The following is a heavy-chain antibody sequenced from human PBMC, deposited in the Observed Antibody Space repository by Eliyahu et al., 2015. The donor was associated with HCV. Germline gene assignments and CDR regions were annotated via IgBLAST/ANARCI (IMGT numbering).Heavy chain of an antibody. Sequence: QVQLQESGPGLVKPSETLSLTCTXPGXSITTYXWSWIRQPPRKXLEWIGYXHYSGSTNYNPSXKSRVTISVDTSKNQFSLILTSVTAADTAVYYCASGGGGIAVAGTGGWFDPWGQGTLVTVSS. D-gene: IGHD6-19*01. J-gene: IGHJ5*02. CDR2: XHYSGST. CDR3: ASGGGGIAVAGTGGWFDP. V-gene: IGHV4-59*01. CDR1: GXSITTYX.